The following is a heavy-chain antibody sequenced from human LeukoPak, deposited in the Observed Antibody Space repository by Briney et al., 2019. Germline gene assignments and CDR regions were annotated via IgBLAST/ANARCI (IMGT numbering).Heavy chain of an antibody. CDR3: ARGGGSYSYYFDY. D-gene: IGHD1-26*01. V-gene: IGHV3-30-3*01. Sequence: PGGSLRLSCAASGFTFSSYAMHWVRQAPGKGLEWVAIVSYDGTNEYYADTVKGRFTISRDNSKNTLYLQMNSLRAEDTAVHYCARGGGSYSYYFDYWGQGTLVTVSS. CDR1: GFTFSSYA. J-gene: IGHJ4*02. CDR2: VSYDGTNE.